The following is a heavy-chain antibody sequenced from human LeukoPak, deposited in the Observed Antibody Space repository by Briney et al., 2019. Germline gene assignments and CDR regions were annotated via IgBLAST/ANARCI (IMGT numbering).Heavy chain of an antibody. CDR2: ISWDSGSI. D-gene: IGHD3-22*01. J-gene: IGHJ4*02. V-gene: IGHV3-9*01. CDR1: GFTFDDYA. CDR3: AKGRYSSGYFNSDY. Sequence: GGSLRLSCAASGFTFDDYAMHWVRQAPGKGLEWVSGISWDSGSIGYADSVKGRFTISRDNAKNSLYLQMNSLRAEDTALYYCAKGRYSSGYFNSDYWGQGTLVTVSS.